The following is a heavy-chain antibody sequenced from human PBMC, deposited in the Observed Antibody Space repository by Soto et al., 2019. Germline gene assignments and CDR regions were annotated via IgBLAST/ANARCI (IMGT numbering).Heavy chain of an antibody. CDR2: MFHIGTK. D-gene: IGHD6-13*01. CDR1: GGSVRSGGNY. CDR3: ARRGEMPAATTSSAP. Sequence: SGTLSLTCSVSGGSVRSGGNYGGWIRQTPGKGLERIAIMFHIGTKYYNPSLKHRLSISVDTSKNETPLKLSSSTAVDRAVYCCARRGEMPAATTSSAPWGQGTRAPVSP. J-gene: IGHJ5*02. V-gene: IGHV4-39*01.